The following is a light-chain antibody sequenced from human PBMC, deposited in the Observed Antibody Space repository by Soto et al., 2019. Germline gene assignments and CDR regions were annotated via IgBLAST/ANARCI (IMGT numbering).Light chain of an antibody. CDR3: QKYNSAPWT. J-gene: IGKJ1*01. CDR1: QGISNY. Sequence: DIQMTQSPSSLSASVGDRVTITCRASQGISNYLAWYQQKPGKVPKLLIYAASTLQSGVPSRFSGSGSGTDFTLTITSLQPEDVATYYCQKYNSAPWTFSQGSKVEIK. V-gene: IGKV1-27*01. CDR2: AAS.